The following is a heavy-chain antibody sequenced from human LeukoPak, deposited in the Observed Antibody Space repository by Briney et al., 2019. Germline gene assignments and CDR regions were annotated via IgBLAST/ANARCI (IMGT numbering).Heavy chain of an antibody. CDR3: AKDITMIVAVTGDY. J-gene: IGHJ4*02. Sequence: GGSLRLSCAASGFTFSSYAMSWVRQAPGKGLEWVSAISGSGGSTYYADSVKGRFTISRDNSKNTLYLQMNSLRAEDTAVYYCAKDITMIVAVTGDYWGQGTLVTVSS. CDR1: GFTFSSYA. CDR2: ISGSGGST. V-gene: IGHV3-23*01. D-gene: IGHD3-22*01.